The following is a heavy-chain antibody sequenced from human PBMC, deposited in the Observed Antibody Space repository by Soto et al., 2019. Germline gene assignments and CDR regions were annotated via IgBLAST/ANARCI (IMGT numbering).Heavy chain of an antibody. J-gene: IGHJ4*02. CDR2: IYWDDEK. Sequence: TLSLTCTVSGGSISSYYWSWIRQPPGKALEWLALIYWDDEKRYSPSLKSRLTITKDTSRNQVVLTMNNMDPVDTATYYCAHRTAVADSLRFDYWGQGTLVTVSS. V-gene: IGHV2-5*08. CDR3: AHRTAVADSLRFDY. CDR1: GGSISSYYW. D-gene: IGHD6-19*01.